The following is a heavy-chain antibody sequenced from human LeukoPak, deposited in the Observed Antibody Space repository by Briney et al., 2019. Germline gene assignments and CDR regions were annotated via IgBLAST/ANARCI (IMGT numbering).Heavy chain of an antibody. D-gene: IGHD2-15*01. J-gene: IGHJ5*02. CDR2: ISTSSRYI. CDR3: ARADCSGSTGDLRHSWFDP. Sequence: GGSLRLSCTASGFTLSTFDMNWVRQAPGKGLEWVSSISTSSRYIYYRDSVKGRFTISRDDAKNSLYLQMNSLTVEDTAVYYCARADCSGSTGDLRHSWFDPWGQGTLVTVSS. V-gene: IGHV3-21*06. CDR1: GFTLSTFD.